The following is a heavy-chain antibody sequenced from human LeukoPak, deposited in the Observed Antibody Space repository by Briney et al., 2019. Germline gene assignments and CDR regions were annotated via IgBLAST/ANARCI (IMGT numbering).Heavy chain of an antibody. CDR2: INPGYSDI. Sequence: GESLKISCKGSGYSFTSYWIGWVRQMPGKGLEWMGIINPGYSDIRYSPSSQGQVTISADKSISTAYPQWSSLKASDTAIYYCARHDKGYSGYVTLDYWGQGTLVTVSS. J-gene: IGHJ4*02. CDR3: ARHDKGYSGYVTLDY. CDR1: GYSFTSYW. V-gene: IGHV5-51*01. D-gene: IGHD5-12*01.